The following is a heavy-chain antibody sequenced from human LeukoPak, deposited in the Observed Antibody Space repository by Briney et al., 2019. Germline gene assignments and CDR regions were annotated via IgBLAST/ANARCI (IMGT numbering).Heavy chain of an antibody. CDR1: GFTFSSHA. CDR3: AARNGGPYFFDY. V-gene: IGHV3-23*01. D-gene: IGHD7-27*01. J-gene: IGHJ4*02. CDR2: ISGSSLST. Sequence: PGGSLRLSCTASGFTFSSHAMTWVRQAPGKGLEWVSSISGSSLSTYYADSVKGRFTISRANSKNTVYLQMNSLRAEDTAVYYCAARNGGPYFFDYWGQGALVTVSS.